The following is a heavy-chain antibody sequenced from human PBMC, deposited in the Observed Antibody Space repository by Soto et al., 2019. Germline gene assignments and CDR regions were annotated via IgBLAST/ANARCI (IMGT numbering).Heavy chain of an antibody. CDR3: ARGDSDCTNGVCYHYYYYGMDV. CDR1: GYTFTGYY. CDR2: INPNSGGT. V-gene: IGHV1-2*04. D-gene: IGHD2-8*01. J-gene: IGHJ6*02. Sequence: QVQLVQSGAEVKKPGASVKVSCKASGYTFTGYYMHWVRQAPGQGLEWMGWINPNSGGTNYAQKFQGWVTMTRDTSISTAYMELSRLRSVDTAVYYCARGDSDCTNGVCYHYYYYGMDVWGQGTTVTVSS.